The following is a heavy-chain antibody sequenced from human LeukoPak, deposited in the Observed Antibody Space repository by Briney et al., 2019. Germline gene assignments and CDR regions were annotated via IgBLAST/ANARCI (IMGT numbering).Heavy chain of an antibody. V-gene: IGHV3-23*01. CDR3: AKSVGTIRRGVFDT. CDR2: ISGSAATT. J-gene: IGHJ3*02. CDR1: GFTFSSYA. D-gene: IGHD1-26*01. Sequence: GGSLRLSCAASGFTFSSYAMSWVRQAPGKGLEWVSGISGSAATTYYADSAKGRFTISRDNSKNRLYLQMNSLRVEDTAVYYCAKSVGTIRRGVFDTWGQGTMVTVSS.